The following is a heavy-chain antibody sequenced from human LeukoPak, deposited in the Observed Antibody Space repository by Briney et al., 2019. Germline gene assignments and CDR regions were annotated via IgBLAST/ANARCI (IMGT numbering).Heavy chain of an antibody. CDR2: ISGSGGNT. D-gene: IGHD6-19*01. Sequence: GGSLRLSCAASGSTFSTYAMSWVRQAPGKGLEWVSGISGSGGNTYYADSVKGRFTISRDNSKNTLHLQMNNLRAEDTAVYYCAKGGLGVAGLDYFDYWGQGTLVTVSS. J-gene: IGHJ4*02. CDR3: AKGGLGVAGLDYFDY. V-gene: IGHV3-23*01. CDR1: GSTFSTYA.